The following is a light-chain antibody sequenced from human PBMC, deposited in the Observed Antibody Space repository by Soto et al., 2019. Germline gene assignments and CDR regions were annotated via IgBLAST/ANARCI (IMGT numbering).Light chain of an antibody. CDR1: TGAVTSAYY. CDR2: STD. V-gene: IGLV7-43*01. J-gene: IGLJ2*01. CDR3: LLYYGAAVV. Sequence: VVTQEPSLTVSPGGTVTLTCASSTGAVTSAYYPNWFQQKPGQAPRALIYSTDSKHSWTPARFSGSLLGGKAALTLSGVQPEAEADYYCLLYYGAAVVFGGGTKLTVL.